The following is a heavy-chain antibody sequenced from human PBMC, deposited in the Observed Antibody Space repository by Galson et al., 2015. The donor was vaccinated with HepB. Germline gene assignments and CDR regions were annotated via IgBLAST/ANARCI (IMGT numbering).Heavy chain of an antibody. V-gene: IGHV1-3*04. CDR2: INTASGRT. Sequence: SVKVSCKASGYTLTSYAIHWVRQAPGQRLEWMGWINTASGRTEYSQKFQGTVTITKDTSANTAYMEVSSLRSEDTAVYYCSRDSGRGFYGMDVWGQGTTVIVSS. J-gene: IGHJ6*02. CDR3: SRDSGRGFYGMDV. D-gene: IGHD3-10*01. CDR1: GYTLTSYA.